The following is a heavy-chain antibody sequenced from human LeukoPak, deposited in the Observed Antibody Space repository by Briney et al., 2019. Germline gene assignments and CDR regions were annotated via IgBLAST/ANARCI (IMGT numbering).Heavy chain of an antibody. Sequence: SGPTLENPTQTPTLTCTFSGFSLSTSGMCVSWIRQPPGKALEWLARIDWDDEKYFRTSLKTRLTISKDTSKNQVVLTMTNMDPVDTATYYCARIRLYDSSGYHFDYWGQGTLVTVSS. V-gene: IGHV2-70*11. D-gene: IGHD3-22*01. CDR1: GFSLSTSGMC. CDR2: IDWDDEK. CDR3: ARIRLYDSSGYHFDY. J-gene: IGHJ4*02.